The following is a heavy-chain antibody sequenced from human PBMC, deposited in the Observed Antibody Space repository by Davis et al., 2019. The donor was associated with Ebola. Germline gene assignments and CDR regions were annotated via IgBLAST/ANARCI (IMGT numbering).Heavy chain of an antibody. CDR1: GFTFSDYY. V-gene: IGHV3-11*04. CDR2: IQTSGVNV. CDR3: ARDPDTSGYYSWFDP. J-gene: IGHJ5*02. D-gene: IGHD6-19*01. Sequence: PGGSLRLSCAASGFTFSDYYLSWIRQAPGKGLEWVAHIQTSGVNVYYADSVKGRFTISRDNSKNTLYLQMNSLRVEDTAVYYCARDPDTSGYYSWFDPWGQGTLVTVSS.